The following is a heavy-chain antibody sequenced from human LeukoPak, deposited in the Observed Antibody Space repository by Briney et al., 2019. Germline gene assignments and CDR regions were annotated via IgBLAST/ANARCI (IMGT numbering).Heavy chain of an antibody. Sequence: SSETLSLTCTVSGGSITGYYWNWIWQPPGKGLEWIGYIYYSGSTNYNPSLKSRVTISVDTSKNQFSLKLSSVTAADTADYYCVRRVAGSGYRDSWGQGTLVTVSS. CDR1: GGSITGYY. CDR3: VRRVAGSGYRDS. D-gene: IGHD3-22*01. J-gene: IGHJ4*02. CDR2: IYYSGST. V-gene: IGHV4-59*08.